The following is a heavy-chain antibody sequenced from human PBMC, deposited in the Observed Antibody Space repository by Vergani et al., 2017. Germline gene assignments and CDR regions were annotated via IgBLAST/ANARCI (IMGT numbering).Heavy chain of an antibody. V-gene: IGHV3-53*01. D-gene: IGHD2-15*01. CDR3: ARDRAMCSGGSCYYGPRWYAFDI. J-gene: IGHJ3*02. CDR1: GFTVSSNY. CDR2: IYSGGST. Sequence: EVQLVESGGGLIQPGGSLRLSCAASGFTVSSNYMSWVRQAPGKGLEWVSVIYSGGSTYYADSVKGRFTISRDNSKNTRYRQMNSLRAEDTAVYYCARDRAMCSGGSCYYGPRWYAFDIWGQGTMVTVSS.